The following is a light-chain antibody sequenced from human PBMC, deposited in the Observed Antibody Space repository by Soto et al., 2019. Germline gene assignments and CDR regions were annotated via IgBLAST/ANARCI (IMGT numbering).Light chain of an antibody. V-gene: IGLV2-14*01. Sequence: QSALTQPASVSGSPGQSITISCTGTSSDVGGYNYVSWYQQHPGKSPKLMLYDVSNRPSGVSNRFSGSKSGNTASLTISGLQAEEEDDYYCSSYTSSSTLVVFGGGTKLTVL. CDR3: SSYTSSSTLVV. CDR2: DVS. J-gene: IGLJ2*01. CDR1: SSDVGGYNY.